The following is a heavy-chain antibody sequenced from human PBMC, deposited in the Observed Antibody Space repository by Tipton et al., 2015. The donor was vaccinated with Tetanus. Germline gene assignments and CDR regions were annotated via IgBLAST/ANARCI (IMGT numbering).Heavy chain of an antibody. V-gene: IGHV3-9*01. CDR3: ARDSPDILLVPAV. Sequence: SLRLSCAVSGFPLADFAMHWVRQTPERGLEWVSGISWNSFAIDYADSVKGRFTISRDNAKNTLYLQMNSLRAEDTAVYYCARDSPDILLVPAVWGQGTLVTVSS. J-gene: IGHJ4*02. CDR1: GFPLADFA. CDR2: ISWNSFAI. D-gene: IGHD2-2*01.